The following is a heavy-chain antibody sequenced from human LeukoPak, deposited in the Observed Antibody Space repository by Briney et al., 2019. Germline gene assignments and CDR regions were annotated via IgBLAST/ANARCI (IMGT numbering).Heavy chain of an antibody. CDR1: GFTFDDYA. V-gene: IGHV3-9*01. D-gene: IGHD4-23*01. Sequence: PGGSLRLSCAASGFTFDDYAMHWVRQAPGKGLEWVSGISWNSGSIGYADSVQGRFTISRDNAKNSLYLQMNSLRAEDTALYYCAKDRDSYGGNPDYWGQGTLVTVSS. CDR3: AKDRDSYGGNPDY. CDR2: ISWNSGSI. J-gene: IGHJ4*02.